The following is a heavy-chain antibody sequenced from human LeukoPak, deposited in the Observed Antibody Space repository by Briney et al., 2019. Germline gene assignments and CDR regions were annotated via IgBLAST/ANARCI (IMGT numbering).Heavy chain of an antibody. CDR2: IYYSGST. D-gene: IGHD3-3*01. Sequence: SQTLSLTCTVSGGSISSADYHWSWIRQPPGKGLEWIGYIYYSGSTYYNPSLKSRVTISVDTSKNQFSLKLSSVTAADTAVYYCARDFWSGSYAFDIWGQGTMVTVSS. CDR3: ARDFWSGSYAFDI. V-gene: IGHV4-30-4*08. CDR1: GGSISSADYH. J-gene: IGHJ3*02.